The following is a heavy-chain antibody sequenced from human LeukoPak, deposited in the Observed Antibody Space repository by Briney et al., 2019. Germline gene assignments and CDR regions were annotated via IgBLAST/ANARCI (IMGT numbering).Heavy chain of an antibody. J-gene: IGHJ4*02. V-gene: IGHV3-11*01. CDR2: VGSTDGTT. CDR1: GFTFSDYY. Sequence: PGGSLRLSCAASGFTFSDYYMNWIRQAPGKGLEWVSYVGSTDGTTNYADSVRGRFSVSRDNAKNSLSLQMDSLRVDDTAVYYCAREGDAVTGHFDYWGQGTLVTVSS. CDR3: AREGDAVTGHFDY. D-gene: IGHD6-19*01.